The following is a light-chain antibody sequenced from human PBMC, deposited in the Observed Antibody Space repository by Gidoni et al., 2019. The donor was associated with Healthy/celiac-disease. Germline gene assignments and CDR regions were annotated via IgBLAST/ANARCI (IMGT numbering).Light chain of an antibody. CDR3: QQYGSSRWT. V-gene: IGKV3-20*01. Sequence: EIVLPQPPGTLSLSPGERATLSCRASQSGSSSYLAWYQQKPGQAPRLLIYGASSRATGIPDRFSGSGSGTDFTLTISRLEPEDFAVYYCQQYGSSRWTFGQGTKVEIK. CDR2: GAS. J-gene: IGKJ1*01. CDR1: QSGSSSY.